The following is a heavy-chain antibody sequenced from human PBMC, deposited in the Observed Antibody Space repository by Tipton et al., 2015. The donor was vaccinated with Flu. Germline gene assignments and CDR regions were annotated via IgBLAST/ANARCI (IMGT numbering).Heavy chain of an antibody. D-gene: IGHD3-10*01. J-gene: IGHJ4*02. CDR1: GYSISSGFY. CDR3: ASGSGDFDH. Sequence: TLSLTCAVSGYSISSGFYWGWIRQPPGKGLEWIGNIYHSGSTFYNPPLKSRVTISVDTSKNQFSLNLRSVTAADTAVYYCASGSGDFDHWGQGTLVTVSS. CDR2: IYHSGST. V-gene: IGHV4-38-2*01.